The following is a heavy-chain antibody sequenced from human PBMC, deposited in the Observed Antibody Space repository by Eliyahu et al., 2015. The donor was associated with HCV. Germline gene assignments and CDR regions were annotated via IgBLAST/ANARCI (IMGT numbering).Heavy chain of an antibody. CDR2: MSSGGSAI. J-gene: IGHJ6*02. CDR1: GFPFSDYY. D-gene: IGHD2-2*01. V-gene: IGHV3-11*01. Sequence: QVQLLESGGGLVKPGGSLRLSCAASGFPFSDYYMNWIRQAPGKGPEWISYMSSGGSAIDYADSVKGRFTISRDNAKNSVFLQMSSLGAEDTAVYYCARGRYCSSSGCDVYYGLDVWGQGTAVTVSS. CDR3: ARGRYCSSSGCDVYYGLDV.